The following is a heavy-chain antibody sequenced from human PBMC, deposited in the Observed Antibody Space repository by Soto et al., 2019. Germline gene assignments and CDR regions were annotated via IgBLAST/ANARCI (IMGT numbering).Heavy chain of an antibody. Sequence: QITLNESGPTVVRPTETLTLTCRFSGFSLTTSGVGVGWFRQSPGKAAGWFALIYRAADRRYSSSLKSRLTIPKAPSQNQLVLTGSDLDRTDTASYCCPSRVLRTVFVLATTTAIYFYYWGQGTSAAVPP. CDR3: PSRVLRTVFVLATTTAIYFYY. J-gene: IGHJ4*02. CDR1: GFSLTTSGVG. V-gene: IGHV2-5*02. CDR2: IYRAADR. D-gene: IGHD3-3*01.